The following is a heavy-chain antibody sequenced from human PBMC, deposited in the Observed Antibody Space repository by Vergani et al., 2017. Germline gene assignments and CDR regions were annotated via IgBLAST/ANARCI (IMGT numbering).Heavy chain of an antibody. CDR2: IYTSGAT. CDR3: ARAESFILRYFGWAV. D-gene: IGHD3-9*01. CDR1: GGSFSTGGQS. J-gene: IGHJ4*02. V-gene: IGHV4-61*02. Sequence: QVQLQESGPGLVKPSQTLSLTCTVSGGSFSTGGQSWTWLRQSAGKVLEWIWRIYTSGATNYNPSLRSRAIMSVDASKRQFSLKLTSVTAADTAVYYCARAESFILRYFGWAVWGQGTLVTVSS.